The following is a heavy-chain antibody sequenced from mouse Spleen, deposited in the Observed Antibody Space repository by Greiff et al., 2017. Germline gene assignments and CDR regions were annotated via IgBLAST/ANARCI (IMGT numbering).Heavy chain of an antibody. CDR2: ISDGGSYT. CDR3: ARDVTTAPWYFDV. CDR1: GFTFSSYA. J-gene: IGHJ1*03. V-gene: IGHV5-4*01. D-gene: IGHD1-2*01. Sequence: EVRLVESGGGLVKPGGSLKLSCAASGFTFSSYAMSWVRQTPEKRLEWVATISDGGSYTYYPDNVKGRFTISRDNAKNNLYLQMSHLKSEDTAMYYCARDVTTAPWYFDVWGTGTTVTVSS.